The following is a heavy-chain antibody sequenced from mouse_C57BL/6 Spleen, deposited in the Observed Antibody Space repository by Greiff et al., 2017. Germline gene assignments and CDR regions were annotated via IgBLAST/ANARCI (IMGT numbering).Heavy chain of an antibody. CDR2: INPSSGYT. D-gene: IGHD1-1*01. J-gene: IGHJ1*03. CDR3: ARAYGSSYGYFDV. Sequence: QVQLKESGAELARPGASVKMSCKASGYTFTSYTMHWVKQRPGRGLEWIGYINPSSGYTKYNQKFKDKATLTADKSSSTAYMQLSSLTSEDSAVYYCARAYGSSYGYFDVWGTGTTVTVSS. V-gene: IGHV1-4*01. CDR1: GYTFTSYT.